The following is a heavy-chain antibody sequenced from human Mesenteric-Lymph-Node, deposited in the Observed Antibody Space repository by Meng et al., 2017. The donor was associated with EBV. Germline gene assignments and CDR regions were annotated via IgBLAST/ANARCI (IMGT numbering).Heavy chain of an antibody. CDR2: VYHSGDT. CDR3: ARRGGGYILDD. D-gene: IGHD5-24*01. CDR1: GDSISSRSYN. Sequence: LQGSGPGLVKPSETLSPTCTVSGDSISSRSYNWVWIRQPPGKGLEWIGSVYHSGDTYHNPSLKSRLTISVDTSKNQFSLKVISVTAADTAVYYCARRGGGYILDDWGHGTLVRLL. V-gene: IGHV4-39*01. J-gene: IGHJ4*01.